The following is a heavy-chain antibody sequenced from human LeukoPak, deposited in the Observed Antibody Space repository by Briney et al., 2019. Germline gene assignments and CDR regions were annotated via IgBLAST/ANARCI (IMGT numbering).Heavy chain of an antibody. D-gene: IGHD1-1*01. Sequence: GGSLRLSCAASGFSFSSYSMNWVRQAPGKGLEWVSYISTTGSPIYYADSVKGRFTISRDNAKNSLYLHMNSLRAEDTAVYYCARPWSNWGRGTLVTVSS. CDR2: ISTTGSPI. V-gene: IGHV3-48*04. CDR1: GFSFSSYS. CDR3: ARPWSN. J-gene: IGHJ4*02.